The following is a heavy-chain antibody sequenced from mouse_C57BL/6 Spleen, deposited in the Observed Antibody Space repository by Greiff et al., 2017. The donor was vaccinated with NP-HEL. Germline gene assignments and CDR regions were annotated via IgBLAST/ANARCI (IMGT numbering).Heavy chain of an antibody. V-gene: IGHV1-19*01. CDR1: GYTFTDYY. Sequence: EVKLQESGPVLVKPGASVKMSCKASGYTFTDYYMNWVKQSHGKSLEWIGVINPYNGGTSYNQKFKGKATLTVDKSSSTAYMELNSLTSEDSAVYYCAKGDYYGSSSFAYWGQGTLVTVSA. CDR3: AKGDYYGSSSFAY. D-gene: IGHD1-1*01. J-gene: IGHJ3*01. CDR2: INPYNGGT.